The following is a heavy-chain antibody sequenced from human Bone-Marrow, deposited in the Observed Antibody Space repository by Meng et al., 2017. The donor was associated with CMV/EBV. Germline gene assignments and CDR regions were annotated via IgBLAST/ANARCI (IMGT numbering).Heavy chain of an antibody. CDR2: IKQDGSEK. V-gene: IGHV3-7*01. J-gene: IGHJ4*02. CDR1: GFTFSSYW. CDR3: AKDGGYCTSISCPGRPDY. D-gene: IGHD2-2*01. Sequence: GESLKISCAASGFTFSSYWMSWVRQAPGKGLEWVANIKQDGSEKYYVDSVKGRFTISRDISNNILYLQMNSLRVEDTAVYYCAKDGGYCTSISCPGRPDYWGQGALVTVSS.